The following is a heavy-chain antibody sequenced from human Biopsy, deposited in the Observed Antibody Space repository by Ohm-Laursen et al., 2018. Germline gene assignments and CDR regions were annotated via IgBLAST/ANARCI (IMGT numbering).Heavy chain of an antibody. CDR3: ARDRGFYSDRTVPGYFDL. D-gene: IGHD3-22*01. J-gene: IGHJ2*01. CDR2: INGSGGST. CDR1: GFTFSSHA. Sequence: SLRLSCAASGFTFSSHAMSWVRQAPGKGLECVSVINGSGGSTYYADPAKGRFTISRDNSKNTLYLQMNSLRAEDTAIYYCARDRGFYSDRTVPGYFDLWGRGTLVTVSS. V-gene: IGHV3-23*01.